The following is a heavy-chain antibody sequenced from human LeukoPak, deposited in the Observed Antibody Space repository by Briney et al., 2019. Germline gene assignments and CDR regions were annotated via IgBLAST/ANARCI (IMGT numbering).Heavy chain of an antibody. CDR3: ARRQLVRYYYYGMDV. CDR2: ISAYNGNT. CDR1: GYTFTSYG. Sequence: ASVKVSCKASGYTFTSYGISWVRQAAGQGLEWMGWISAYNGNTNYAQKLQGRVTMTTDTSTSTAYMELRSLRSDDTAVYYCARRQLVRYYYYGMDVWGQGTTVTVSS. J-gene: IGHJ6*02. D-gene: IGHD6-13*01. V-gene: IGHV1-18*01.